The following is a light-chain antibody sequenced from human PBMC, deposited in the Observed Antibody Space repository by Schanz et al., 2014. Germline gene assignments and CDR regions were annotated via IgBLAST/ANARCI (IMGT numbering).Light chain of an antibody. CDR2: DVS. CDR1: TSDVGGYNY. CDR3: SSYTSSSTLV. V-gene: IGLV2-14*01. J-gene: IGLJ3*02. Sequence: QSALIQPPSVSGSPGQSVTISCTGTTSDVGGYNYVSWYQQHPGKAPKLLIYDVSNRPSGVSNRFSGSKSGNTASLTISGLQAEDEADYYCSSYTSSSTLVFGGGTKLTVL.